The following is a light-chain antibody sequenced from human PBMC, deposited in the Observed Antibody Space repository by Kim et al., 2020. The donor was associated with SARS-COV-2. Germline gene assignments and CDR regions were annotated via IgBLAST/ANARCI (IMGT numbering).Light chain of an antibody. CDR2: GKN. V-gene: IGLV3-19*01. CDR1: SLRVLY. CDR3: NSRDSSGNHVV. Sequence: ALGQTVEFTCQGDSLRVLYASWYQQRTGQAPVLVIYGKNNRPSGIPDRFSGSSSGNTASLTIPGAQAEDEADYYCNSRDSSGNHVVFGGGTQLTVL. J-gene: IGLJ2*01.